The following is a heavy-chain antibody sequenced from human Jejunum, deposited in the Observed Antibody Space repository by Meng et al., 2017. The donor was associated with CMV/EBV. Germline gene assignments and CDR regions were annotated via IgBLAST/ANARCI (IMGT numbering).Heavy chain of an antibody. CDR1: YG. CDR2: IRFDGGKK. D-gene: IGHD6-19*01. Sequence: YGMPWVRQAPGKGLEWVAFIRFDGGKKYYADSVKGRFTISRDDSKNTLHLQMNSLKPEDTGDYYCAKSVQDSSSGWYDYYYGMDVWGQGTTVTVSS. J-gene: IGHJ6*02. CDR3: AKSVQDSSSGWYDYYYGMDV. V-gene: IGHV3-30*02.